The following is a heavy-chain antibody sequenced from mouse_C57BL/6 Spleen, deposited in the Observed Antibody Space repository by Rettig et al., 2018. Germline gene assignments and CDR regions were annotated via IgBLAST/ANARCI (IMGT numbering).Heavy chain of an antibody. CDR1: GYTFTDYN. V-gene: IGHV1-22*01. Sequence: EVQLQQSGPELVKPGASVKMSCKASGYTFTDYNMHWVKQSHGKSLEWIGYINPNNGGTSYNQKFKGKATLTVNKSSSTAYMELRSLTSEDSAVYYCVQLANWAGDYWGQGTTLTVS. CDR2: INPNNGGT. D-gene: IGHD4-1*01. J-gene: IGHJ2*01. CDR3: VQLANWAGDY.